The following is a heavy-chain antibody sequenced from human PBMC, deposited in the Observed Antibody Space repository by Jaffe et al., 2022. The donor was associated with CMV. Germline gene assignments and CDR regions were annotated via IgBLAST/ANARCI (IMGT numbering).Heavy chain of an antibody. V-gene: IGHV1-46*01. J-gene: IGHJ4*02. Sequence: QVQLVQSGAEVKKPGASVKVSCKASGYTFIHSFMHWVRQAPGQGLEWMGLVNPSVGRTTYAQKFQGRVTLTSDTSTSTVYMEMSSLRSEDTAVYYCACGKDGDYIFDFWGQGTLVAVSS. CDR2: VNPSVGRT. CDR3: ACGKDGDYIFDF. D-gene: IGHD4-17*01. CDR1: GYTFIHSF.